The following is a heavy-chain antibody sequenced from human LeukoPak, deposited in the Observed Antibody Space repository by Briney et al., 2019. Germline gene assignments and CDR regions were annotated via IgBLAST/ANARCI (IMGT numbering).Heavy chain of an antibody. D-gene: IGHD6-19*01. V-gene: IGHV3-15*01. Sequence: GGPLRLSCAASGFTFSNAWMSWVRQAPGKGLEWVGRIKSKTDGGTTDYAAPVKGRFTISRDDSKNTLYLQMNSLKTEDTAVYYCTTEVYSSGWYFYWGQGTLVTVSS. CDR1: GFTFSNAW. CDR3: TTEVYSSGWYFY. CDR2: IKSKTDGGTT. J-gene: IGHJ4*02.